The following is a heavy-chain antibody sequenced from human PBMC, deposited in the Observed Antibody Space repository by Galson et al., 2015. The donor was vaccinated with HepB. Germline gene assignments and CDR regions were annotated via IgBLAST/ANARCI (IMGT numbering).Heavy chain of an antibody. V-gene: IGHV3-48*03. CDR3: MRDSSYSSGWLYFDY. J-gene: IGHJ4*02. Sequence: SLRLSCAASGFTFSRYDMNWVRQAPGKGLEWLSYIGSSGGIIHYADSVKGRFTISRDNAKNSLYLQMNSLRAEDTAVYYCMRDSSYSSGWLYFDYWGQGALVTVSS. D-gene: IGHD6-19*01. CDR2: IGSSGGII. CDR1: GFTFSRYD.